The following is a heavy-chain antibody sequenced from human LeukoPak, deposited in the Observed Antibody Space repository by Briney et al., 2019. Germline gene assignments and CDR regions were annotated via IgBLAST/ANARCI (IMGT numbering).Heavy chain of an antibody. CDR3: ARTGITGTTFLDY. V-gene: IGHV1-2*02. CDR2: INPNSGGT. J-gene: IGHJ4*02. Sequence: ASVKVSFKASGYTFTGYYIHWVRQAPGQGLEWMGWINPNSGGTNYAQKFQGRVTMTRDTSISTAYMELSRLRSDDTAVYYCARTGITGTTFLDYWGQGTLVTVSS. CDR1: GYTFTGYY. D-gene: IGHD1-7*01.